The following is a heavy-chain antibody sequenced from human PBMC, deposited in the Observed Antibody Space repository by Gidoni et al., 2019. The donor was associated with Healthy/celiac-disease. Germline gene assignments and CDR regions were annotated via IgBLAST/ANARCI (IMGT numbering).Heavy chain of an antibody. CDR3: ARHLYSYGIFDY. CDR2: IYYSGST. V-gene: IGHV4-39*01. J-gene: IGHJ4*02. Sequence: QLQLQESGPGLVKPSETLSLTCTVSGGSISSSSYYWGWIRQPPGKGLEWIGSIYYSGSTYYNPSLKSRVTISVDTSKNQFSLKLSSVTAADTAVYYCARHLYSYGIFDYWGQGTLVTVSS. D-gene: IGHD5-18*01. CDR1: GGSISSSSYY.